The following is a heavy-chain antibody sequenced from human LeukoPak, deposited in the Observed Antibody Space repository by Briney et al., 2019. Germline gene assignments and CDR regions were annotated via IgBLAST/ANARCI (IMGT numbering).Heavy chain of an antibody. D-gene: IGHD4-23*01. Sequence: ASVKVSCKASGGTFSSYAISWVRQAPGQGLEWMGWISAYNGNTNYAQKLQGRVTMTTDTSTSTAYMELRSLRSDDTAVYYCARDQEVLRGYGGTINWFDPWGQGTLVTVSS. V-gene: IGHV1-18*01. CDR1: GGTFSSYA. J-gene: IGHJ5*02. CDR3: ARDQEVLRGYGGTINWFDP. CDR2: ISAYNGNT.